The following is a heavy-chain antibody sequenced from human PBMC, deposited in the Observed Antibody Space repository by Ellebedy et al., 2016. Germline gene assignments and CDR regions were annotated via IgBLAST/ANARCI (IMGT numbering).Heavy chain of an antibody. Sequence: SETLSLTXTVSGGSISSSSYYWGWFRQPPGKGLEWIGSIYYSGSTYYNPSLKSRVTISVDTSKNQFSLKLSSVTAADTAVYYCFGGYGSGSPLDYWGQGTLVTVSS. CDR3: FGGYGSGSPLDY. D-gene: IGHD3-10*01. J-gene: IGHJ4*02. CDR1: GGSISSSSYY. CDR2: IYYSGST. V-gene: IGHV4-39*01.